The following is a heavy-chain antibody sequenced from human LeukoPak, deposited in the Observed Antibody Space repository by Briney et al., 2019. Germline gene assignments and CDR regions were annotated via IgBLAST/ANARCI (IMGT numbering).Heavy chain of an antibody. J-gene: IGHJ6*03. V-gene: IGHV1-8*01. D-gene: IGHD1-26*01. CDR1: GYTFTSYY. Sequence: ASVKVSCKASGYTFTSYYMNWVRQATGQGLEWMGWMNPNSGNTGYAQKFQGRVTMTRNTSTSTAYMELSSLRSEDTAVYYCARALKVRGSYGTPLQRPYYYMDVCGKGATVTVSS. CDR2: MNPNSGNT. CDR3: ARALKVRGSYGTPLQRPYYYMDV.